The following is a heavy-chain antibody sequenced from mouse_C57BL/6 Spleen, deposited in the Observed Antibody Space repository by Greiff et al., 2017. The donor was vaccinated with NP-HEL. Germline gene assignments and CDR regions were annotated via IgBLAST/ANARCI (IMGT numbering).Heavy chain of an antibody. CDR3: ASHYSNYDAMDY. CDR1: GYSITSGYY. J-gene: IGHJ4*01. CDR2: ISYDGSN. D-gene: IGHD2-5*01. Sequence: ESGPGLVKPSQSLSLTCSVTGYSITSGYYWNWIRQFPGNKLEWMGYISYDGSNNYIPSLKNRISITRDTSKNQFFLKLNSVTTEDTATYYCASHYSNYDAMDYWGQGTSVTVSS. V-gene: IGHV3-6*01.